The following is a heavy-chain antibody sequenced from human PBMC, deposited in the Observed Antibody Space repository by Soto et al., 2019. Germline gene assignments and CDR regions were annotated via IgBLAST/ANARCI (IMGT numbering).Heavy chain of an antibody. D-gene: IGHD6-13*01. CDR2: ISSSSSYI. Sequence: RGSLRLSCAASGFAFSSYSMNWVRQAPGKGLEWVSSISSSSSYIYYADSVKSRFTISRDNAKNSLYLQMNSLRAEDTAVYYCARGAAAGRYGMGVWGQGNPGHRLL. CDR3: ARGAAAGRYGMGV. CDR1: GFAFSSYS. J-gene: IGHJ6*02. V-gene: IGHV3-21*01.